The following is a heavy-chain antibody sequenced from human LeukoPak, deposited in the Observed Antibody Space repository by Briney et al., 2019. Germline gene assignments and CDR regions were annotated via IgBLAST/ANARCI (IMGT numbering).Heavy chain of an antibody. Sequence: GSLRLSCAASGFTFSSYSMNWVRQAPGKGLEWVSSISSSSSYIYYADSVKGRFTISRDNAKNSLYLQMNSLRAEDTAVYYCARDEDCSSTSCYYYYYGMDVWGQGTTVTVSS. D-gene: IGHD2-2*01. J-gene: IGHJ6*02. CDR1: GFTFSSYS. CDR2: ISSSSSYI. V-gene: IGHV3-21*01. CDR3: ARDEDCSSTSCYYYYYGMDV.